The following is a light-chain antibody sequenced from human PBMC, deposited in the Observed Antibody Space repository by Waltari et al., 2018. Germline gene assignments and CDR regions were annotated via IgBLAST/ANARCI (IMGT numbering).Light chain of an antibody. V-gene: IGLV2-14*01. CDR2: HVS. CDR1: SSDVGGYNY. J-gene: IGLJ3*02. CDR3: ISYTTSNTWV. Sequence: QSALTQPASVSGSPGQSITISCTGNSSDVGGYNYVSWYQQHPGKAPKLMTYHVSERPSGVSNRFSGSKSGNTASLTISGLQAEDEADYYCISYTTSNTWVFGGGTKLTVL.